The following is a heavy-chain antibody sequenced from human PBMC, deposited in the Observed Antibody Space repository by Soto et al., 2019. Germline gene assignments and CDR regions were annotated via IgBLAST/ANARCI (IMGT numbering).Heavy chain of an antibody. Sequence: PGGSLRLSCVVSEFTFSSSWMHWVRQAPGKGLEWVAVIWYDGNTKYYADSVKGRFTISRDNLRNTLYLQMNSLTAEDTAVYYCARPLVAPVAGPYYYGMDVWGQGTTVTVSS. D-gene: IGHD6-19*01. J-gene: IGHJ6*02. CDR1: EFTFSSSW. CDR2: IWYDGNTK. CDR3: ARPLVAPVAGPYYYGMDV. V-gene: IGHV3-33*08.